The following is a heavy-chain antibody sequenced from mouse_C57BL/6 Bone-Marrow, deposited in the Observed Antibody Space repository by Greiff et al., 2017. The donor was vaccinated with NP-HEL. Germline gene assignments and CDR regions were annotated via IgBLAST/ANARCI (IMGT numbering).Heavy chain of an antibody. V-gene: IGHV1-20*01. J-gene: IGHJ1*03. Sequence: EVQLQQSGPELVKPGDSVKISCKASGYSFTGYFMNWVMQSHGKSLEWIGRINPYNGDTFYNQKFKGKATLTVDKSSSTAHMELRSLTSEDSAVYYCARYDYFYWYFDVWGTGTTVTVSS. CDR2: INPYNGDT. CDR3: ARYDYFYWYFDV. CDR1: GYSFTGYF. D-gene: IGHD2-4*01.